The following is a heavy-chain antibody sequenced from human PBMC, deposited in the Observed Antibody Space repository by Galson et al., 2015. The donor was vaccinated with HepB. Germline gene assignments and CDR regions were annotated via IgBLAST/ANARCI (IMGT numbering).Heavy chain of an antibody. J-gene: IGHJ6*02. Sequence: SLRLSCAASGFTFSSYAMHWVRQAPGKGLEWVAVISYDGSNKYYADSVKGRFTISRDNSKNTLYLQMNSLRAEDTAVYYCARDGTAANDYGDYGDSYYYGMDVWGQGTTVTVSS. V-gene: IGHV3-30-3*01. CDR1: GFTFSSYA. CDR2: ISYDGSNK. CDR3: ARDGTAANDYGDYGDSYYYGMDV. D-gene: IGHD4-17*01.